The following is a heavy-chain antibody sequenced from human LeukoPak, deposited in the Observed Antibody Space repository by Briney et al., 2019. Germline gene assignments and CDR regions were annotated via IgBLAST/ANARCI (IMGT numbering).Heavy chain of an antibody. CDR2: INPNSGGT. D-gene: IGHD3-22*01. V-gene: IGHV1-2*02. Sequence: ASVKVSCKASGYTFTGYYMHWVRQAPGQGLEWMGWINPNSGGTNYAQKFQGRVTMTRDTSISTAYMELSRLRSDDTAVYYCARSKIYDSSGYYYVYYYYYMDVWGKGTTVTISS. CDR3: ARSKIYDSSGYYYVYYYYYMDV. J-gene: IGHJ6*03. CDR1: GYTFTGYY.